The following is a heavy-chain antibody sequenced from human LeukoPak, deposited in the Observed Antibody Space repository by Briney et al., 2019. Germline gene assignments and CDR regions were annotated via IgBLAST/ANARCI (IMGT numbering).Heavy chain of an antibody. V-gene: IGHV3-30*02. CDR1: GFTFSSYG. J-gene: IGHJ3*02. Sequence: PGGSLRLSCAASGFTFSSYGMHWVRQAPGKGLEWVAFIRYDGSNKYYADSVKGRFTISRDNSKNTLYLQMNSLRAEDTAVYYCAKGPIAVAGTGAFDIWGQGTMVTVSS. D-gene: IGHD6-19*01. CDR3: AKGPIAVAGTGAFDI. CDR2: IRYDGSNK.